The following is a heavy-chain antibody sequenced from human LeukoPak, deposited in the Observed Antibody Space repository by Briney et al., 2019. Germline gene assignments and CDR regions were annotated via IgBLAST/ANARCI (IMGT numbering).Heavy chain of an antibody. CDR2: ISSDGSIT. CDR3: ARDLEWVLYDY. J-gene: IGHJ4*02. CDR1: GFSFSDYV. V-gene: IGHV3-74*01. D-gene: IGHD3-3*01. Sequence: GGSLRLSCEASGFSFSDYVMHWVRQAPGKGLVWVSRISSDGSITSYADAVKGRFTSSRDNAKNTMYLQMNSLRAEDTAVYYCARDLEWVLYDYWGLGTLVTVSS.